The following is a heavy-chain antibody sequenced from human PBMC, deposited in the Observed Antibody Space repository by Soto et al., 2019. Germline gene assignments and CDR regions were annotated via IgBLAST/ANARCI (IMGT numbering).Heavy chain of an antibody. Sequence: QVQLQESGPGLVKPSQTLSLTCTVSGGSISSGGYYWSWIRQHPGKGLGWIGYIYYSGSTYYNPSLKSRVTISVDTSKNQFSLKLSSVTAADTAVYYCARGRDGDYAGGYFDYWGQGTLVTVSS. CDR1: GGSISSGGYY. J-gene: IGHJ4*02. CDR2: IYYSGST. D-gene: IGHD4-17*01. CDR3: ARGRDGDYAGGYFDY. V-gene: IGHV4-31*03.